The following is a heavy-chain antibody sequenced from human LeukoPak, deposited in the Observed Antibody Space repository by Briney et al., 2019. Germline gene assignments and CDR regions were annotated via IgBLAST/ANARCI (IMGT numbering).Heavy chain of an antibody. D-gene: IGHD5-12*01. Sequence: ASVKVSCKASGYTFTGYYMHWVRQAPGQGLEWMGWINPNSGGTNYAQKFQGRVTMTRDTSISTAYMELSRLRSDDTAVYYCARDRTWLRFPYYSYGMDVWGQGTTVTVSS. J-gene: IGHJ6*02. V-gene: IGHV1-2*02. CDR3: ARDRTWLRFPYYSYGMDV. CDR1: GYTFTGYY. CDR2: INPNSGGT.